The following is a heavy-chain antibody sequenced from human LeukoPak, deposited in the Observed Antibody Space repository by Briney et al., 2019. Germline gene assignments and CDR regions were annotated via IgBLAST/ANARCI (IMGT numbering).Heavy chain of an antibody. D-gene: IGHD1-1*01. V-gene: IGHV3-53*01. CDR3: ATETWND. CDR2: FFRDGVT. Sequence: GGSLRLSCAASGLSITKYMTWVRQAPGKGLEWVSAFFRDGVTSYAESVKGRFTISRDISKNTVYFQMNSLRPDDTAMYYCATETWNDWGQGTLVTVSS. CDR1: GLSITKY. J-gene: IGHJ4*02.